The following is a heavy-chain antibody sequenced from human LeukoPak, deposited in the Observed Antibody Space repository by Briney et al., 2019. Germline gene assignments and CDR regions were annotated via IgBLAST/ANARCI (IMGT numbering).Heavy chain of an antibody. CDR1: GFTFSNAW. Sequence: GGSLRLSCAASGFTFSNAWMSWVRQAPGKGLEWVGRIKSKTDGGTTDYAAPVKGRFTISRDDSKNTLYLQMNSLKTEDTAVYYCTKVSGDHEDFDYWGQGTLVTVSS. J-gene: IGHJ4*02. CDR3: TKVSGDHEDFDY. CDR2: IKSKTDGGTT. D-gene: IGHD4-17*01. V-gene: IGHV3-15*01.